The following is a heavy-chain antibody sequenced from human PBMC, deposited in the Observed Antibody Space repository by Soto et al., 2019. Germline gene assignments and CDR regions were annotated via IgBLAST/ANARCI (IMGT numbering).Heavy chain of an antibody. CDR1: GGSISSYY. D-gene: IGHD4-17*01. Sequence: PSETLSLTCTVSGGSISSYYWSWIRQPPGKGLEWIGYIYYSGYTYCNPSLKSRVTISVDRSKNQFSLKLSSVTAADTAVYYCARAHYGDYGYGMDVWGQGTTVTVSS. CDR2: IYYSGYT. CDR3: ARAHYGDYGYGMDV. V-gene: IGHV4-59*12. J-gene: IGHJ6*02.